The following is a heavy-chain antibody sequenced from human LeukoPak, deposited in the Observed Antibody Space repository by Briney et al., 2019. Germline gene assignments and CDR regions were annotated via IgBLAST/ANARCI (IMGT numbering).Heavy chain of an antibody. CDR2: IYNSGST. CDR3: ASRREFYHGMDV. J-gene: IGHJ6*02. V-gene: IGHV4-59*02. CDR1: GVSVSSYY. Sequence: PSETLSLTCTVSGVSVSSYYWSWIRQPPGKGLEWIGFIYNSGSTNYNPSLQSRLAISLDTSKNQFSLKLSSVTAADTAVYYCASRREFYHGMDVWGQGTTVTVSS.